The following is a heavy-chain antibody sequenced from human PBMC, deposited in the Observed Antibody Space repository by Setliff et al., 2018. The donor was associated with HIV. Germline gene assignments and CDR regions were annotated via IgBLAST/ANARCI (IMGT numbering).Heavy chain of an antibody. V-gene: IGHV1-18*01. CDR3: ARSPQLYGDYRDAFDI. J-gene: IGHJ3*02. CDR2: ISAYNGNT. CDR1: GYTFTSYG. Sequence: ASVKVSCKASGYTFTSYGISWVRQAPGQGLEWMGWISAYNGNTNYAQKFQGRVTITTDESTSTVYMELPSLRSEDTAVYYCARSPQLYGDYRDAFDIWGHGTMVTVSS. D-gene: IGHD4-17*01.